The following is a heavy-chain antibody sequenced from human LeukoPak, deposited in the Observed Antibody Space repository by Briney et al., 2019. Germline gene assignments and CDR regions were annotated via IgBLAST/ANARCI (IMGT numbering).Heavy chain of an antibody. Sequence: PSETLSLTCTVSGGSISSYYWSWIRQPPGKGLEWIGYIYYSGSTNYNPSLKSRVTISVDTSKNQFSLKLSSVTAADTAVYYCARQGYPYYFDYWGQGTLVTVSS. CDR3: ARQGYPYYFDY. V-gene: IGHV4-59*08. CDR2: IYYSGST. J-gene: IGHJ4*02. CDR1: GGSISSYY. D-gene: IGHD5-12*01.